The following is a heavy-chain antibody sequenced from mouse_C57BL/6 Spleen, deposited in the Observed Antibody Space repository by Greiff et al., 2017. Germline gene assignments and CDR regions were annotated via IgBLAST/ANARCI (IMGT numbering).Heavy chain of an antibody. CDR3: TEAGTKAY. J-gene: IGHJ3*01. D-gene: IGHD4-1*01. CDR2: IRLKSDNYAT. Sequence: EVKLMESGGGLVQPGGSMKLSCVASGFTFSNYWMNWVRQSPEKGLEWVAQIRLKSDNYATHYAESVKGRFTISRDDSKSSVFLQMNNLRAEDTGIYYCTEAGTKAYWGQGTLVTVSA. CDR1: GFTFSNYW. V-gene: IGHV6-3*01.